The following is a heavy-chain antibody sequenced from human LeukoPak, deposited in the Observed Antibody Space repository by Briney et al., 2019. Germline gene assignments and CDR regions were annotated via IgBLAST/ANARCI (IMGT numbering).Heavy chain of an antibody. V-gene: IGHV4-59*01. Sequence: PSETLSLTCTISDGSISSYYWNWIRQSPGKGLEWIGHIHYSGSTHYNPSLQSRVSISIDTSKDHFSLKLRSVTAVDTAVYYCARWGHFDSSGYFVVDYWGQGTLVTVSS. CDR2: IHYSGST. D-gene: IGHD3-22*01. J-gene: IGHJ4*02. CDR3: ARWGHFDSSGYFVVDY. CDR1: DGSISSYY.